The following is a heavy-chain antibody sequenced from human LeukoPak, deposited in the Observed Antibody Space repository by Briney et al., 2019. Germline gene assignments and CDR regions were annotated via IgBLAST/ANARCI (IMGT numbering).Heavy chain of an antibody. J-gene: IGHJ4*02. D-gene: IGHD6-13*01. CDR3: ARDPFPIRGSSSLSPFDY. V-gene: IGHV1-69*05. Sequence: SVKVSCKASGGTFSSYAISWVRQAPGQGLEWMGRIIPIFGTANYAQKFQGRVTITTDESTSTAYMELSSLRSEDTAVYYCARDPFPIRGSSSLSPFDYWGPGTLVTVSS. CDR2: IIPIFGTA. CDR1: GGTFSSYA.